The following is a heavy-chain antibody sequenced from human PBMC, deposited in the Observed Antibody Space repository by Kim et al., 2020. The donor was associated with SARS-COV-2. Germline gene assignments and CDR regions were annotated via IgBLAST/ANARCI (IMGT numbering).Heavy chain of an antibody. Sequence: SETLSLTCTVSGGSISSGGYYWSWIRQHPGKGLEWIGYISNSGSTYYNPSLKSRVTISRDTSKNQFSLKLSSVTAADTAVYYCARDRTTVKGAAYYYYGMDVWGQGTAVTVSS. CDR3: ARDRTTVKGAAYYYYGMDV. V-gene: IGHV4-31*03. CDR1: GGSISSGGYY. J-gene: IGHJ6*02. D-gene: IGHD4-4*01. CDR2: ISNSGST.